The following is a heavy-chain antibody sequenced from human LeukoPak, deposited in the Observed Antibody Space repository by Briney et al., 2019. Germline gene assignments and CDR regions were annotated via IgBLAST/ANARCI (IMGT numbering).Heavy chain of an antibody. CDR3: ARGVSFWSGYSSYYYMDV. CDR2: MNPNSGNT. D-gene: IGHD3-3*01. J-gene: IGHJ6*03. V-gene: IGHV1-8*01. Sequence: ASVTVSCKASGYTFTSYDINWVRQATGQGLEWMGWMNPNSGNTGYAQKFQGRVTMTRNTSISTAYMELSSLRSEDTAVYYCARGVSFWSGYSSYYYMDVWGKGTTVTVSS. CDR1: GYTFTSYD.